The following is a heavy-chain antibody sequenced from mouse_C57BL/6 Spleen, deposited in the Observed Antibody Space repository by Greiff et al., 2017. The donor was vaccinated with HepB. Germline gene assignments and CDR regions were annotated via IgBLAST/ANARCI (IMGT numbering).Heavy chain of an antibody. CDR2: ISSGSSTI. Sequence: DVKLQESGGGLVKPGGSLKLSCAASGFTFSDYGMHWVRQAPEKGLEWVAYISSGSSTIYYADTVKGRFTISRDNAKNTLFLQMTSLRSEDTAMYYCAFYYYGSSYAMDYWGQGTSVTVSS. D-gene: IGHD1-1*01. CDR3: AFYYYGSSYAMDY. V-gene: IGHV5-17*01. J-gene: IGHJ4*01. CDR1: GFTFSDYG.